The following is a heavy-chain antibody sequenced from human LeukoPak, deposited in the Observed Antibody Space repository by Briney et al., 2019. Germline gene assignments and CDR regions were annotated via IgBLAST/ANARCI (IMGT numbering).Heavy chain of an antibody. Sequence: ASVKVSCKVSGYTLTELSMHWVRQAPGKGLEWMGGFDPEDGETIYAQKFQGRVTMTEDTSTDTAYMELSSLGSEDTAVYYCATGARYQTQNWFDPWGQGTLVTVSS. J-gene: IGHJ5*02. CDR2: FDPEDGET. D-gene: IGHD2-2*01. V-gene: IGHV1-24*01. CDR3: ATGARYQTQNWFDP. CDR1: GYTLTELS.